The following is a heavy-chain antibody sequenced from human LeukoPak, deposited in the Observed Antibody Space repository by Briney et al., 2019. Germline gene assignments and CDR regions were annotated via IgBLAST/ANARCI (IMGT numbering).Heavy chain of an antibody. D-gene: IGHD2-15*01. V-gene: IGHV3-21*01. Sequence: PGGSLRLSCAASGFTFSSYSMNWVRQAPGKGLEWVSSISSSSSYIYYADSVKGRFTISRDDAKNSLYLQMNSLRAEDTAVYYCARDSGGGGGDIWGQGTMVTVSS. CDR3: ARDSGGGGGDI. J-gene: IGHJ3*02. CDR1: GFTFSSYS. CDR2: ISSSSSYI.